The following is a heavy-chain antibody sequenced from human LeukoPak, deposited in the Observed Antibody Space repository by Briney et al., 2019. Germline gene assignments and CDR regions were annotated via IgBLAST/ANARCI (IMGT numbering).Heavy chain of an antibody. J-gene: IGHJ4*02. D-gene: IGHD3-9*01. Sequence: GGSLRLSCAASGLTFSRYYMAWFRQAPGKGLEWVGFIRSKAYGGTTEYAASVKGRFTISRDDSKSIAYLQMNSLKTEDTAVYYCTRVQKNYDILTGSGYFDYWGQGTLVTVSS. V-gene: IGHV3-49*03. CDR2: IRSKAYGGTT. CDR3: TRVQKNYDILTGSGYFDY. CDR1: GLTFSRYY.